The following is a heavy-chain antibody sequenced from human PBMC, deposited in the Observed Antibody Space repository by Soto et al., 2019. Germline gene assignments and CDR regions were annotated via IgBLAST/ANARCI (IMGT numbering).Heavy chain of an antibody. CDR1: GYTFSRYG. Sequence: QGQLVQSGPEVKKPGASVKVSCKASGYTFSRYGISWVRQAPGQGLEWMGWISGYNGDTIYAQKVQGRVTXTXXXSXXTAYMELRSLTSDDTAIYYWAKNGQPPYYYYGMDVWGQGTTVTVSS. D-gene: IGHD2-8*01. CDR3: AKNGQPPYYYYGMDV. J-gene: IGHJ6*02. CDR2: ISGYNGDT. V-gene: IGHV1-18*01.